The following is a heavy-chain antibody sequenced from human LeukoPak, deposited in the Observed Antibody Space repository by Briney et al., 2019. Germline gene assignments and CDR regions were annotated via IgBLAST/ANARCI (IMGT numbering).Heavy chain of an antibody. J-gene: IGHJ3*02. V-gene: IGHV3-49*04. CDR2: IRSKAYGGTT. CDR1: GFTFGDYA. Sequence: GGSLRLSCTASGFTFGDYAMSWVRQAPGKGLEWVGFIRSKAYGGTTEYAASVKGRFTISRDDSKSIAYLQMNSLKTEDTAVYYCTRVGARGAFDIWGQGRMVTVSS. CDR3: TRVGARGAFDI. D-gene: IGHD1-26*01.